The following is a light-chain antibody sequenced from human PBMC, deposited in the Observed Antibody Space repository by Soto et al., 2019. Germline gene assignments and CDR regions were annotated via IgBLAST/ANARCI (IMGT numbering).Light chain of an antibody. Sequence: DIQMTQSPSSLSASVGDRVTITCRASQAIYNYLAWYQQKPGKVPTLLISAASTLQSGVPSRFSGSGSGTDFTLTISSLQPEDVATYYCQKYNSAPLTFGGGTKVEIK. CDR2: AAS. CDR1: QAIYNY. J-gene: IGKJ4*01. CDR3: QKYNSAPLT. V-gene: IGKV1-27*01.